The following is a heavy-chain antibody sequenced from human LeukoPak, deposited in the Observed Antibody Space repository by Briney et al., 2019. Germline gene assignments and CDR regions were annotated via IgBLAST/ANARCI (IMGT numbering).Heavy chain of an antibody. CDR1: GVTVNYNF. CDR3: ARAPRPFDNSDYYFDY. V-gene: IGHV3-53*01. Sequence: PGGSLRLSCAASGVTVNYNFMSWVRQAPGKGLEWVSVIYSDSSADYADSVKGRFTISGDDAQNTLYLQMNSLRAGDTAVYYCARAPRPFDNSDYYFDYWGQGSLVTVSS. J-gene: IGHJ4*02. CDR2: IYSDSSA. D-gene: IGHD3-22*01.